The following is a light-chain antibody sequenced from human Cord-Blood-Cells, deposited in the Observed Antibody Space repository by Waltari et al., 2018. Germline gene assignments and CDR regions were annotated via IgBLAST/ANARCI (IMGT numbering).Light chain of an antibody. CDR1: SSDVGSYNL. CDR3: CSYAGSSTWV. V-gene: IGLV2-23*01. J-gene: IGLJ3*02. Sequence: QSALTQPASVSGSPGQSITISCTGTSSDVGSYNLVSWYQQHPGKAPKLMIYEDSKRPSGVSNRCSGSKSAHSAYLRLSGLQAEEEAEYYCCSYAGSSTWVLGGGTKLSVL. CDR2: EDS.